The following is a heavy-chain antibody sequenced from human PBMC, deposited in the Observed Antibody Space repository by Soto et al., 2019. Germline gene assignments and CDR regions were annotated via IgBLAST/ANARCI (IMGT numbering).Heavy chain of an antibody. CDR1: GITFSSYE. D-gene: IGHD6-13*01. CDR3: ARDGDSSPFDY. Sequence: GGSLRLSCAASGITFSSYEMNWVRQAPGKGLEWVSYISSSGSTIYYADSVKGRFTISRDNAKNSLYLQMNSLRAEDTAVYYCARDGDSSPFDYWGQGTLVTVSS. V-gene: IGHV3-48*03. CDR2: ISSSGSTI. J-gene: IGHJ4*02.